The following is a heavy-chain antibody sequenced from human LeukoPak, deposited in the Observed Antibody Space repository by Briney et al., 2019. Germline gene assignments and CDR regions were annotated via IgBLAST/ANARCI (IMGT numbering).Heavy chain of an antibody. Sequence: GRALRLSCADSGFTFSSYGMHWVRQAPGTGLEWVAVISYDGSNKYYADPVKRRFTSSRDNSKDTLYLQLYGLRAEDTAVYYCAKDKVPAAYYYGMDVWGKGTTVTVSS. V-gene: IGHV3-30*18. CDR1: GFTFSSYG. CDR3: AKDKVPAAYYYGMDV. D-gene: IGHD2-2*01. J-gene: IGHJ6*04. CDR2: ISYDGSNK.